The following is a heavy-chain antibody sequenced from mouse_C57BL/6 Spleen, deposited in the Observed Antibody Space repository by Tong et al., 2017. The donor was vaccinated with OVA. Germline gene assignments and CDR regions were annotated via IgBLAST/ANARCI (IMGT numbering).Heavy chain of an antibody. V-gene: IGHV1S56*01. CDR1: GYSFTSYY. D-gene: IGHD3-2*02. CDR3: ARYTAQASMDY. CDR2: IYPGDGDT. J-gene: IGHJ4*01. Sequence: VQLQESGPELVKPGASVKISCKASGYSFTSYYIHWVKQRPGQGLEWIGRIYPGDGDTNYNGKFKGKATLTADKSSSTAYMQLSSLTSEDSAVYFCARYTAQASMDYWGQGTSVTVSS.